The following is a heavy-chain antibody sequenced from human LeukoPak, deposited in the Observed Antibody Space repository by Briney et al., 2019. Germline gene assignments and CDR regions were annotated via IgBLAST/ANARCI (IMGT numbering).Heavy chain of an antibody. D-gene: IGHD5-18*01. CDR3: ARAWDTAMGAFDY. CDR2: TYNRSKWYN. V-gene: IGHV6-1*01. J-gene: IGHJ4*02. CDR1: GDSVSTNSAA. Sequence: SQTLSLTCAISGDSVSTNSAAWNWIRQSPSRGLEWLGRTYNRSKWYNDYAVSVKSRITINPDTSNNQFSLQLNSVTPEDTAVYYCARAWDTAMGAFDYWGQGTLVTVSS.